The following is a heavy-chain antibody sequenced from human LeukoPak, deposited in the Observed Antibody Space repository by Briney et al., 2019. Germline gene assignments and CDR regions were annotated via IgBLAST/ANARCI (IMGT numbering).Heavy chain of an antibody. CDR1: GYSFTSYW. CDR3: ARSSVLRYFDWSWSKDTNWFDP. V-gene: IGHV5-51*01. J-gene: IGHJ5*02. Sequence: GESLKISCKGSGYSFTSYWIGWVRQMPGKGLEWMGIIYPGDSDTRYSPSFQGQVTISADKSISTAYLQWSSLKASDTAMYYCARSSVLRYFDWSWSKDTNWFDPWGQGTLVTVSS. CDR2: IYPGDSDT. D-gene: IGHD3-9*01.